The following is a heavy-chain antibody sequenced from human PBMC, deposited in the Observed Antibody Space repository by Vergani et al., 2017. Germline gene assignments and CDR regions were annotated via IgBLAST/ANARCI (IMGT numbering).Heavy chain of an antibody. CDR3: ARDMGYSYYYYYGMDV. Sequence: EVQLVESGGGLIQPGGSLRLSCVVSGFTVSNNYMSWVRQTPGKGLEWVSLIYTGGSTSYADSVMGRFTIARDNSKNILYLQMNSLRVEDTAVYYCARDMGYSYYYYYGMDVWGQGTTVTVSS. CDR1: GFTVSNNY. V-gene: IGHV3-53*01. J-gene: IGHJ6*02. D-gene: IGHD6-13*01. CDR2: IYTGGST.